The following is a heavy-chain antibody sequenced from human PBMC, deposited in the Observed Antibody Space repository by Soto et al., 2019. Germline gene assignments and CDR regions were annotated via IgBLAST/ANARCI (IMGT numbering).Heavy chain of an antibody. Sequence: SQTLPLTCAISGDSVSSNSAAWNWIRQSPSRGLEWLGRTYYRSKWYNDYAVSVKSRITINPDTSKNQFSLQLNSVTPEDTAVYYCAREPGYSSGTDYYYYYRDVWGKGTTVTVSS. D-gene: IGHD6-19*01. J-gene: IGHJ6*03. CDR3: AREPGYSSGTDYYYYYRDV. V-gene: IGHV6-1*01. CDR1: GDSVSSNSAA. CDR2: TYYRSKWYN.